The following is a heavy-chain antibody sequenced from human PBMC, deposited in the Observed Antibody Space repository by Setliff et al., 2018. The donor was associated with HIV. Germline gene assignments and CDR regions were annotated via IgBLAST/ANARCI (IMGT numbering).Heavy chain of an antibody. Sequence: LRLSCAASGFTFSSYSMNWARQAPGKGLEWVSYISSSSSTIYYADSVKGRFTISRDNAKNSLYLQMNSLRAEDTAVYYCARARRAGQFDYWGQGTLVTVSS. J-gene: IGHJ4*02. V-gene: IGHV3-48*01. D-gene: IGHD6-19*01. CDR2: ISSSSSTI. CDR3: ARARRAGQFDY. CDR1: GFTFSSYS.